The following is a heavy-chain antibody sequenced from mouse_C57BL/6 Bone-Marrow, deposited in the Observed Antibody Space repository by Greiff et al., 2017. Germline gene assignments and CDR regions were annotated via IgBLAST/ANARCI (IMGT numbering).Heavy chain of an antibody. CDR3: ARRGRLSRDY. D-gene: IGHD1-1*01. Sequence: VQLQQSGPELVKPGASVKMSCKASGSSFTADNLPWVQLSHGTSLEWIGYINPNTGGTSYHQMFKGKATLTVNKSSSTAYMESRSLTSEDSAVYYCARRGRLSRDYWGQGTSVTVAS. CDR2: INPNTGGT. J-gene: IGHJ4*01. CDR1: GSSFTADN. V-gene: IGHV1-22*01.